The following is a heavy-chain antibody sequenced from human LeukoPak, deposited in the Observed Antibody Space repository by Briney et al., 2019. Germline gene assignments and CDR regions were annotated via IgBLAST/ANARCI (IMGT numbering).Heavy chain of an antibody. J-gene: IGHJ5*02. CDR2: IYSGGST. Sequence: GGSLRLSCAASGITVSSNDMSWVRQAPGKGLEWVSVIYSGGSTYDAGSVKGRFTISRDNSKNTLHLQMNSLRAEDTAVYYCARVRMVRGVIPSWFDPWGQGTHVTVFS. CDR3: ARVRMVRGVIPSWFDP. D-gene: IGHD3-10*01. V-gene: IGHV3-66*01. CDR1: GITVSSND.